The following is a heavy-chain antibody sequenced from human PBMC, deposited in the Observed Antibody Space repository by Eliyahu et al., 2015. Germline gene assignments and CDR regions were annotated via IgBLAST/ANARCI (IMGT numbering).Heavy chain of an antibody. D-gene: IGHD6-19*01. Sequence: QVQLQESGPGLVKPSETLSLTCSVXGGSITSYYXGWVRQPPGKGLEWIGHIYYTGRSNSNPSLRSRVTLSVDTSKNQFSLKVDSVTAADTAVYYCARVPTTGWQRGRLFDYWGQGTLVIVSS. V-gene: IGHV4-59*01. CDR1: GGSITSYY. CDR3: ARVPTTGWQRGRLFDY. J-gene: IGHJ4*02. CDR2: IYYTGRS.